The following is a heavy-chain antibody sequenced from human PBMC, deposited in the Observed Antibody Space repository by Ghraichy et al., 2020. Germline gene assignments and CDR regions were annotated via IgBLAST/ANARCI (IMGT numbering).Heavy chain of an antibody. CDR2: IKTDGSQR. CDR1: GFIFSSYY. D-gene: IGHD2-15*01. Sequence: GGSLRLSCACSGFIFSSYYMSWVRQAPGKGLEWVANIKTDGSQRDYVDSVKGPFTISRDNSKNSLYLQMDSLRAEDTAVYYCARDSGYCSGGSCYSVFDFWGQGTLVTVSS. J-gene: IGHJ4*02. CDR3: ARDSGYCSGGSCYSVFDF. V-gene: IGHV3-7*03.